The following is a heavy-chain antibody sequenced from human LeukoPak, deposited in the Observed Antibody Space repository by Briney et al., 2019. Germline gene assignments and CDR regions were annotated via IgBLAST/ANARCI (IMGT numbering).Heavy chain of an antibody. CDR1: GYTLTELS. V-gene: IGHV1-24*01. CDR2: FDPEDGET. J-gene: IGHJ3*02. CDR3: ATAAFHYDSQIFDI. Sequence: ASVKVSCKVSGYTLTELSMHWVRQAPGKGLEWMGGFDPEDGETIYAQKFQGRVTMTEDTSTDTAYTELSSLRSEDTAVYYCATAAFHYDSQIFDIWGQGTMVTVSS. D-gene: IGHD3-22*01.